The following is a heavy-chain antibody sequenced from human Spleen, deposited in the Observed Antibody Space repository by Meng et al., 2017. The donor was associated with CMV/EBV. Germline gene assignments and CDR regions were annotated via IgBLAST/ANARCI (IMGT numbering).Heavy chain of an antibody. Sequence: GESLKISCAASGFTFSSYGMHWVRQAPGKGLEWVAFIRYDGSNKYYADSVKGRFTISRDNSKNTLYLQMNSLRAEDTAVYYCARDSKLGDFWSGYHRYYGMDVWGQGTTVTVSS. CDR2: IRYDGSNK. CDR3: ARDSKLGDFWSGYHRYYGMDV. CDR1: GFTFSSYG. D-gene: IGHD3-3*01. J-gene: IGHJ6*02. V-gene: IGHV3-30*02.